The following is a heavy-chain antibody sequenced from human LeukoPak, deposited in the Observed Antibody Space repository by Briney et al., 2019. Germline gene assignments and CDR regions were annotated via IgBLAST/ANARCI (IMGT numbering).Heavy chain of an antibody. Sequence: SVKVSCKVSGFTFTSSAVQWVRQARGQRLEWIGWIVVGSGNTNYAQKFQERVTITRDMSTSTAYMELSSLRSEDTAVYYCAASPDYYDSSGYSYYFDYWGQGTLVTVSS. V-gene: IGHV1-58*01. D-gene: IGHD3-22*01. CDR3: AASPDYYDSSGYSYYFDY. CDR2: IVVGSGNT. CDR1: GFTFTSSA. J-gene: IGHJ4*02.